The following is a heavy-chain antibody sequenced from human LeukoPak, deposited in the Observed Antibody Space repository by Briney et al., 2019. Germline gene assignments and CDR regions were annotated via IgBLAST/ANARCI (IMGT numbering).Heavy chain of an antibody. V-gene: IGHV1-46*01. CDR1: GYTFTSCY. D-gene: IGHD4-23*01. Sequence: ASVMVSCKASGYTFTSCYLHWVRQAPGQGLAWMGIINPNGGGTTYAQKFQDRVTMTRDTSMSTVYMELSSLRSEYTAVYYCAREYGGNRFDYWGQGTLVTVSS. J-gene: IGHJ4*02. CDR3: AREYGGNRFDY. CDR2: INPNGGGT.